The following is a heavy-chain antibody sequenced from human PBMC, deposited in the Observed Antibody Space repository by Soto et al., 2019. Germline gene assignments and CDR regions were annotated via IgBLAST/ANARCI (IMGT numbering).Heavy chain of an antibody. V-gene: IGHV3-23*01. Sequence: EVQLLESGGGLVQPGGSLRLACEASGITFSRYDMSWVRQAPGKGLEWVSAINGGRSFYGDSVEGRFTVSRDNSKNTLYLQMNSLRVEDTAIYYCANHAWELWGQGTLVTVSS. CDR2: INGGRS. CDR1: GITFSRYD. CDR3: ANHAWEL. D-gene: IGHD1-7*01. J-gene: IGHJ1*01.